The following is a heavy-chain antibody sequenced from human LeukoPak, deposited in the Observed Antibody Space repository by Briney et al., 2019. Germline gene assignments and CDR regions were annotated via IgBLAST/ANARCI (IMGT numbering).Heavy chain of an antibody. CDR3: ARIGYGGSSFDY. D-gene: IGHD1-26*01. Sequence: GGSLRLSCAASGFTFSSYAMSWVRQAPGKGLEWVASIKQDGSEKNYVDSMKGRFTISRDNAKNSLYLQMNSLRAEDTAVYYCARIGYGGSSFDYWGQGTLVTVSS. CDR1: GFTFSSYA. V-gene: IGHV3-7*01. J-gene: IGHJ4*02. CDR2: IKQDGSEK.